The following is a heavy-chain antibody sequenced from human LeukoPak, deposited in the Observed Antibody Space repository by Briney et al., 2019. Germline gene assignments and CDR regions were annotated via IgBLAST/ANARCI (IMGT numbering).Heavy chain of an antibody. CDR1: GGSVRSNSHY. CDR2: IHYSGST. V-gene: IGHV4-61*01. D-gene: IGHD2-15*01. CDR3: ARDPGATSPNCHIDC. Sequence: SETLSLTCSVSGGSVRSNSHYWDWIRQPPGKGLEWIGYIHYSGSTDYNPAFKSRVTMSVDTSKNQFSLKATSMTAADTAVYFCARDPGATSPNCHIDCWGQGTLVTVSS. J-gene: IGHJ4*02.